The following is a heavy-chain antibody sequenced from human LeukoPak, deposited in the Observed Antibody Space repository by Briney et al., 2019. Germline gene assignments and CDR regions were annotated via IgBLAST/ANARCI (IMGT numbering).Heavy chain of an antibody. Sequence: PSETLSLTCTVSGYSISSGYYWGWTRQPPGKGLEWIGSIYHSGSTYYNPSLKSRLTVSADTSKNQFSLRLGSVTAADTAVYYCVRVDNGGNYFDYWGQGTLVTVSS. CDR1: GYSISSGYY. D-gene: IGHD4-23*01. V-gene: IGHV4-38-2*02. J-gene: IGHJ4*02. CDR3: VRVDNGGNYFDY. CDR2: IYHSGST.